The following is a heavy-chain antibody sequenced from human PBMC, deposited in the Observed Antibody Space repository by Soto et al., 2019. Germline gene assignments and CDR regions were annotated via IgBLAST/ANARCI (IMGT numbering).Heavy chain of an antibody. CDR3: ARIGAGGWDVPFDF. CDR2: ISDSGHTI. Sequence: EVRLVESGGALVQPGGSLRLSCAASGFTFSSYEMTWVRQAPGRGLEWVSYISDSGHTIHYGDSVKGRFTIFRDNAKNSLHLQMNSLTVEDTAVYYCARIGAGGWDVPFDFWGQGTLVTVSS. D-gene: IGHD6-19*01. J-gene: IGHJ4*02. CDR1: GFTFSSYE. V-gene: IGHV3-48*03.